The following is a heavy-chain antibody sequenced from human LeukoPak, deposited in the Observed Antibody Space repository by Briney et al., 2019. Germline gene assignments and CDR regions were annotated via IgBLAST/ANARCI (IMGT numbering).Heavy chain of an antibody. D-gene: IGHD3-10*01. Sequence: ASVKVSCKASGYTFTSYYMHWVRQAPGQGLEWMGIINPSGGSTSYAQKFQGRVTMTRDMSTSTVYMELSSLRSEDTAVYYCARDYITMVRGVIGPSYWGQGTLVTVSS. J-gene: IGHJ4*02. CDR2: INPSGGST. V-gene: IGHV1-46*01. CDR3: ARDYITMVRGVIGPSY. CDR1: GYTFTSYY.